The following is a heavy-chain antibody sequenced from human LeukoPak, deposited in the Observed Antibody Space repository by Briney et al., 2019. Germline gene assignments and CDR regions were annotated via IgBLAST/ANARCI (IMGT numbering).Heavy chain of an antibody. V-gene: IGHV3-7*01. Sequence: GGSLRLSCAASGFTFSSYWMSWVRQAPGKGQEWVANIKQGGSEKYYVESVKGRFTISRDNAKNSLYLQMNSLRAEDTAVYYCARVKPVLFDYWGQGTLVTVSS. J-gene: IGHJ4*02. CDR1: GFTFSSYW. CDR3: ARVKPVLFDY. D-gene: IGHD4/OR15-4a*01. CDR2: IKQGGSEK.